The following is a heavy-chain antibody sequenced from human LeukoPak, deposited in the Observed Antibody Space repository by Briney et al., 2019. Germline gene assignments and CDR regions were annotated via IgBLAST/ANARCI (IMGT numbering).Heavy chain of an antibody. CDR1: GFTFSSYA. J-gene: IGHJ6*03. Sequence: GGSLRLSCAASGFTFSSYAMSWVRQAPGKGLEWVSAISGSGGSTYYADSVKGRFTISRDNSKNTLYLQMNSLRAEDTAVYYCAKNSGKDRYYYYYMDVWGKGTTVTVSS. CDR2: ISGSGGST. D-gene: IGHD3-10*01. CDR3: AKNSGKDRYYYYYMDV. V-gene: IGHV3-23*01.